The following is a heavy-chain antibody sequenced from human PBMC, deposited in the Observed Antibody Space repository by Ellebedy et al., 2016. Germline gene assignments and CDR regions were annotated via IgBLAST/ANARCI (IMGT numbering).Heavy chain of an antibody. CDR3: ARGGVAGRYFDL. D-gene: IGHD2-15*01. Sequence: GESLKISXSGSDFSFSNNYISWIRQAPGEGLEWVSYISGRDSTDYGDSVKGRFTISRDNAKKEVYLQMNSLRGEDTAVYFCARGGVAGRYFDLWGRGTLVTVSS. J-gene: IGHJ2*01. V-gene: IGHV3-11*05. CDR2: ISGRDST. CDR1: DFSFSNNY.